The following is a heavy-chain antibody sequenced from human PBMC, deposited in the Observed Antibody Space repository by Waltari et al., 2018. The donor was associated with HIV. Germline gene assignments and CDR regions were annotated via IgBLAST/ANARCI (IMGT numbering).Heavy chain of an antibody. J-gene: IGHJ6*02. V-gene: IGHV3-48*02. CDR1: GFPFSDYA. CDR3: ARDTLNLYFGLDV. CDR2: ISSSNSNI. Sequence: EVQLVESGGGLVQPGRSLRLSCAASGFPFSDYAMNWVRQAPGKGLEWISYISSSNSNIKYADSVKGRFTISRDNTKSSLDLHMNNLRDEDTAVYYCARDTLNLYFGLDVWGQGTTVTVSS.